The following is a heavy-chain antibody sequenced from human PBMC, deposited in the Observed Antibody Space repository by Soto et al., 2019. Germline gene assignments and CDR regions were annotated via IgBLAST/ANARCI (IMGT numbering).Heavy chain of an antibody. Sequence: ASVKVSCKASGYTFTSYGITWVRQAPGQGLEWMGWISAYNGNTNYAQKLQDRVTMTTATSTNTAYMELKSLRSDDTAVYYCARGLYCSLTSCQIPQHSDSWGQGTLVTVSS. D-gene: IGHD2-2*01. J-gene: IGHJ4*02. V-gene: IGHV1-18*01. CDR2: ISAYNGNT. CDR3: ARGLYCSLTSCQIPQHSDS. CDR1: GYTFTSYG.